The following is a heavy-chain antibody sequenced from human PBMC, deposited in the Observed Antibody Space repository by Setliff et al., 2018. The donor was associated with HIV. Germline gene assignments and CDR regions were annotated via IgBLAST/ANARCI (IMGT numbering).Heavy chain of an antibody. V-gene: IGHV1-24*01. CDR2: FDPEDGET. J-gene: IGHJ4*02. Sequence: ASVKVSCKVSGYTLTELSMHWVRQAPGKGLEWMGGFDPEDGETIYAQKFQGRVTITTDESTTTAYMELSSLRSEDTAVYYCTRQTYYYGSGSYFPPDYWGQGTLVTVSS. CDR1: GYTLTELS. D-gene: IGHD3-10*01. CDR3: TRQTYYYGSGSYFPPDY.